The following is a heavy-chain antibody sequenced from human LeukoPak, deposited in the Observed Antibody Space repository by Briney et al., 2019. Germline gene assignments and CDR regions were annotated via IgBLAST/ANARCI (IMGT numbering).Heavy chain of an antibody. V-gene: IGHV3-30*03. Sequence: GGSLRLSCAASGFTFSSYGMHWVRQAPGKGLEWVAVISYDGSNKYYADTVKGRFTISRDNSKNTLYLQMNSLRAEDTAVYYWATDLAVWGQETLVSFS. D-gene: IGHD6-19*01. CDR3: ATDLAV. J-gene: IGHJ4*02. CDR1: GFTFSSYG. CDR2: ISYDGSNK.